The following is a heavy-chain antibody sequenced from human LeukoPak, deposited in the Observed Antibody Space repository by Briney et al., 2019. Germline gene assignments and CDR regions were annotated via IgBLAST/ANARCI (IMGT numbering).Heavy chain of an antibody. CDR2: IYYSGST. CDR1: GGSISSGDYY. J-gene: IGHJ4*02. V-gene: IGHV4-31*02. Sequence: PSQTLSLTCTVSGGSISSGDYYWSWIRQHPGKGLEWIGYIYYSGSTYYNLSLKSRVTISVDTSKNQFSLKLSSVTAADTAVYYCARVLRSSGSPDYWGQGTLVTVSS. CDR3: ARVLRSSGSPDY. D-gene: IGHD3-22*01.